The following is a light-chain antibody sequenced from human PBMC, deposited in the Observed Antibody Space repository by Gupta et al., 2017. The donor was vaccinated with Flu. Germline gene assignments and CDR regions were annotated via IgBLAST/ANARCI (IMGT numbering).Light chain of an antibody. J-gene: IGLJ3*02. CDR1: SGSVSTSYY. CDR2: STN. V-gene: IGLV8-61*01. Sequence: QTVVTQEPSFSVSPGGTVTLTCGLSSGSVSTSYYPSWYQQTPGQAPRTLIYSTNTRSSGVPGRFSGSILGTKAALTITGAQADDESDYYCVLYMGSGIWVFGGGTKLTVL. CDR3: VLYMGSGIWV.